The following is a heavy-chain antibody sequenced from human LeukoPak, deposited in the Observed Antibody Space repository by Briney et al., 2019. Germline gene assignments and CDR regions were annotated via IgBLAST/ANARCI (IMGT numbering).Heavy chain of an antibody. V-gene: IGHV4-39*01. D-gene: IGHD3-10*01. J-gene: IGHJ4*02. CDR2: IYYSGIT. CDR3: ARLHYGSGSSLLFDY. CDR1: GGSISSSSYY. Sequence: SETLSLXCTVSGGSISSSSYYWGWIGQPPGKGLEWIGSIYYSGITYYNPSLKSRVTISVDTSKNQFSLKLSSVTAADTAVYYCARLHYGSGSSLLFDYWGQGTLVTVSS.